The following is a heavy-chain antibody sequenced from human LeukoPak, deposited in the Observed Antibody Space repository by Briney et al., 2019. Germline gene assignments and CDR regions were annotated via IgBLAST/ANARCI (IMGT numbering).Heavy chain of an antibody. CDR1: GFTFSSYW. D-gene: IGHD6-13*01. J-gene: IGHJ4*02. V-gene: IGHV3-7*01. CDR2: IKQDGSEK. Sequence: PGGSLRLSCAASGFTFSSYWMSWVRQAPGKGLEWVANIKQDGSEKYYVDPVKGRFTISRDNANNSLYLQMNSLRAEDTAVYYCARRQQLARSPGPVDYWGQGTLVTVSS. CDR3: ARRQQLARSPGPVDY.